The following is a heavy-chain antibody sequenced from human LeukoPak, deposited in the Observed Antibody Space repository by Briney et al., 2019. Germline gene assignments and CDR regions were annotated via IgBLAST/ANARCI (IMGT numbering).Heavy chain of an antibody. J-gene: IGHJ4*02. CDR3: ARAPMTSCRGAYCYPFDY. Sequence: GGSLRLSCAAPGFTFSSYGMHWVRQAPGKGLEWVAFIRYDGSNKYYADSVKGRFTISRDNSKNTLYLQMNSLRAEDAAVYYCARAPMTSCRGAYCYPFDYWGQGTLVTVSS. D-gene: IGHD2-21*01. CDR2: IRYDGSNK. V-gene: IGHV3-30*02. CDR1: GFTFSSYG.